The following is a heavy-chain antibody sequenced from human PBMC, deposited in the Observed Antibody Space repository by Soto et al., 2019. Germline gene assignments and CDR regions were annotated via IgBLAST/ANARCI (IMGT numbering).Heavy chain of an antibody. CDR3: AITLPGRYCSGGSCPFDY. Sequence: HPGGSLRLSCAASGFTFSSYAMSWVRQAPGKGLEWVSAISGSGGSTYYADSVKGRFTISRDNSKNTLYLQMNSLRAEDTAVYYCAITLPGRYCSGGSCPFDYWGQGTLVTVSS. CDR1: GFTFSSYA. V-gene: IGHV3-23*01. J-gene: IGHJ4*02. D-gene: IGHD2-15*01. CDR2: ISGSGGST.